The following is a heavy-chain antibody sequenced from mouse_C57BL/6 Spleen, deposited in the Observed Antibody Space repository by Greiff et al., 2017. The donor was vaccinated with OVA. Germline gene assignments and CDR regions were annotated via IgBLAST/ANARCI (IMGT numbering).Heavy chain of an antibody. Sequence: QVHVKQPGAELVMPGASVKLSCKASGYTFTSYWMHWVKQRPGQGLEWIGVIDPSDRYTNYNQKFKGKSTLTVDKSSSTAYMQLSSLTSEDSAVYCCASSDYSYAMDYWGQGTSVTVSS. CDR2: IDPSDRYT. CDR1: GYTFTSYW. D-gene: IGHD2-4*01. CDR3: ASSDYSYAMDY. V-gene: IGHV1-69*01. J-gene: IGHJ4*01.